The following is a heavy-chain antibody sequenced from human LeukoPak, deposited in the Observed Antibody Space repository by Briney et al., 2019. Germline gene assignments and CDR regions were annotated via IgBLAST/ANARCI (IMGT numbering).Heavy chain of an antibody. CDR2: IYYSGST. D-gene: IGHD3-16*02. V-gene: IGHV4-39*07. J-gene: IGHJ6*03. CDR1: GDSISSTNYY. Sequence: KPSETLSLTCTVSGDSISSTNYYWGWIRQPPGKGLEWIGSIYYSGSTFNNPSLKSRVTISVDTSKNQFSLKLSSVTAADTAVYYCAREKLHHYVWGSYRQDYYMDVWGIGTTVTVSS. CDR3: AREKLHHYVWGSYRQDYYMDV.